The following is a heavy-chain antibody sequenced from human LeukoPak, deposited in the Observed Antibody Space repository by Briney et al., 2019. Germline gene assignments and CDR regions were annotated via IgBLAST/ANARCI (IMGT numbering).Heavy chain of an antibody. J-gene: IGHJ6*03. CDR2: ISSSSSYI. CDR3: ASRTVTTSYYYYYYYMDV. Sequence: GGSLRLSCAASGFTFSSYSMNWVRQAPGKGLEWVSSISSSSSYIYYADSVKGRFTTSRDNAKNSLYLQMNSLRAEDTAVYYCASRTVTTSYYYYYYYMDVWGKGTTVTVSS. D-gene: IGHD4-17*01. V-gene: IGHV3-21*01. CDR1: GFTFSSYS.